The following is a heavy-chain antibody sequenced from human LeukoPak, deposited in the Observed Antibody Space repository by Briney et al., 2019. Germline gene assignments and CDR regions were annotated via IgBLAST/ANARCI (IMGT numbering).Heavy chain of an antibody. Sequence: RASVKVSCKASGYTFTSYGISWVRQAPGQGLEWMGWISAYNGNTNYAQKLQGRVTMTTDTSTSTAYMELRSLRSDDTAVYYCARDIAVDGDYVIPPFDYWGQGTLVTVSS. V-gene: IGHV1-18*01. CDR2: ISAYNGNT. CDR1: GYTFTSYG. CDR3: ARDIAVDGDYVIPPFDY. D-gene: IGHD4-17*01. J-gene: IGHJ4*02.